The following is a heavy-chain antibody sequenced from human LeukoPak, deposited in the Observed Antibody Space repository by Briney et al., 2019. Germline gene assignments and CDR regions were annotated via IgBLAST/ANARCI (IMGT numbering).Heavy chain of an antibody. Sequence: GGSLRLSCAASGFTFSSYAMSWVRQAPGKGLVWVSRINSDGSSTSYADSVKGRFTISRDNAKNTLYLQMNSLRAEDTAVYYCARAIHDYGDSRDAFDIWGQGTMVTVSS. V-gene: IGHV3-74*01. CDR2: INSDGSST. CDR1: GFTFSSYA. J-gene: IGHJ3*02. D-gene: IGHD4-17*01. CDR3: ARAIHDYGDSRDAFDI.